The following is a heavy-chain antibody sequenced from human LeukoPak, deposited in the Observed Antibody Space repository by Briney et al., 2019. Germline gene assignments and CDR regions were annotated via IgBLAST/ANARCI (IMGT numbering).Heavy chain of an antibody. CDR1: GFIFSNYA. Sequence: GGSLRLSCAASGFIFSNYAMSWVRQAPGKGLEWVSTISGSGGSTDHACSVKGRITISRDNSKNTLYLQMTYLRAEDTALYYCATDGYSGTYRWFFDYWGQGTLVTVSS. D-gene: IGHD1-26*01. CDR2: ISGSGGST. V-gene: IGHV3-23*01. J-gene: IGHJ4*02. CDR3: ATDGYSGTYRWFFDY.